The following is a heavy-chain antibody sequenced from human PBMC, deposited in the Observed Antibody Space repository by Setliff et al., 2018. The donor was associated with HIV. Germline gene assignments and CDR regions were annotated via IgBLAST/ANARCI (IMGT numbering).Heavy chain of an antibody. CDR3: FFEGFGVGLFDY. CDR1: GFTFSSYA. V-gene: IGHV3-23*01. Sequence: PGGSLRLSCAASGFTFSSYAMSWVRQAPGKGLEWVSAISGSGGSTYYADSVKGRFTISRDNSKNTLYLQMNSLRAEDTAVYYCFFEGFGVGLFDYWGQGTLVTVSS. J-gene: IGHJ4*02. D-gene: IGHD3-3*01. CDR2: ISGSGGST.